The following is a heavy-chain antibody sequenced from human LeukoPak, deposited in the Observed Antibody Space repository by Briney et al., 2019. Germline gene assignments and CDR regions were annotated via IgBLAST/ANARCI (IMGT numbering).Heavy chain of an antibody. CDR3: TTYRLDDAFDM. CDR1: GLSFRNAW. V-gene: IGHV3-15*01. J-gene: IGHJ3*02. Sequence: PGGSLRLSCAASGLSFRNAWMNWVRQAPGKGLEWVGRIKSKTDGGTTDHAALVKGRFTTSRDDSKNTQYLQMNSLNTEDTAIYYCTTYRLDDAFDMWGQGTMVTVSS. CDR2: IKSKTDGGTT.